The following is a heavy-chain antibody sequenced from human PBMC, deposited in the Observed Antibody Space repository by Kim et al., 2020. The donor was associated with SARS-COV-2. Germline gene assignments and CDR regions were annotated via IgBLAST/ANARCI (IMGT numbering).Heavy chain of an antibody. V-gene: IGHV6-1*01. CDR2: TYYRSKWYN. D-gene: IGHD6-13*01. Sequence: SQTLSLPCAISGDSVSSNSAAWNWIRQSPSRGLEWLGRTYYRSKWYNDYAVSVKSRITINPDTSKNQFSLQLNSVTPEDTAVYYCARNSYSSSWFPCGMDVWGQGTTVTVSS. CDR1: GDSVSSNSAA. J-gene: IGHJ6*02. CDR3: ARNSYSSSWFPCGMDV.